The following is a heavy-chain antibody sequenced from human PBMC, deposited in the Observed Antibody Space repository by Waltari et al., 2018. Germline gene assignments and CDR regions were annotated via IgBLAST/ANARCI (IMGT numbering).Heavy chain of an antibody. CDR3: ARETAVAGTQALDY. Sequence: QVQLVESGGGVVQPGRSLRLSCVASGFTFSSYGMHWVRPAPGKGLEWVAVIWYDGSNKYYADSVKGRFTISRDNSKNTLYLQMNSLRAEDTAVYYCARETAVAGTQALDYWGQGTLVTVSS. CDR2: IWYDGSNK. J-gene: IGHJ4*02. D-gene: IGHD6-19*01. V-gene: IGHV3-33*01. CDR1: GFTFSSYG.